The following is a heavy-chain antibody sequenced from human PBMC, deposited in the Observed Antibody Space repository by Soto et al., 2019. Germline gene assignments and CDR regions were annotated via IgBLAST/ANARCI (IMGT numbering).Heavy chain of an antibody. J-gene: IGHJ4*02. V-gene: IGHV1-69*01. CDR1: GGGNLRDYR. Sequence: QVQLVQSGAEVKEPGSSVKVSCKASGGGNLRDYRTTWVRRAPGQGLEWMGGIIPKLGSANYAQNFQGRVTIPADESTNTVNREVRGLRSAETAGYCWGRGGDGTNSGAFDWGRGPPLTFS. CDR3: GRGGDGTNSGAFD. CDR2: IIPKLGSA. D-gene: IGHD2-8*01.